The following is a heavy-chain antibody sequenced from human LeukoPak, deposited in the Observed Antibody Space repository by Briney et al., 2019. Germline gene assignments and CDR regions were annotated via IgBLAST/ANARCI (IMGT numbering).Heavy chain of an antibody. CDR2: INGDNGNT. V-gene: IGHV1-18*01. J-gene: IGHJ4*02. Sequence: ASVKVSCKASGGTFSSYVISWVRQAPGQGLEWMGWINGDNGNTNYAQKFQDRVTMTTDTSTSTAYMELRSLRSDDTAVYYCARGQIVTIIRSPTLDYWGQGTLVTVSS. CDR3: ARGQIVTIIRSPTLDY. D-gene: IGHD3-22*01. CDR1: GGTFSSYV.